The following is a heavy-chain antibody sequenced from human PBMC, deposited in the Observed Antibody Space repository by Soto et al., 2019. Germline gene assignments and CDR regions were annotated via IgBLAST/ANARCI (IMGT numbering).Heavy chain of an antibody. V-gene: IGHV4-39*01. Sequence: PSETLSLTCTVSGGSISSGTYYWGWIRQPPGKGLEWIGSIYYSGSTYYSPSLKSRVTLSVDTSENQFSLKLSSVTAADTAVYYCARHGKAAPLFFWGRGTLVTVSS. CDR1: GGSISSGTYY. CDR2: IYYSGST. D-gene: IGHD6-13*01. J-gene: IGHJ4*02. CDR3: ARHGKAAPLFF.